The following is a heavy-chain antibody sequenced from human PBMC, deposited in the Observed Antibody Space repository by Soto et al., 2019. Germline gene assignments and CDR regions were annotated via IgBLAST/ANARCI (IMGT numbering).Heavy chain of an antibody. CDR1: GGTFSPYT. Sequence: QVQLVQSGAEVKKPGSSVKVSCKASGGTFSPYTINWVRQAPGQGLEWMGRIIPFHGVTNYAQKFQARVTITADKPTSTAYMELSGLRFEDTAMYYCTRDWEITVSTWSFGGFWGRGTLVTASS. V-gene: IGHV1-69*08. D-gene: IGHD3-10*01. CDR2: IIPFHGVT. CDR3: TRDWEITVSTWSFGGF. J-gene: IGHJ4*02.